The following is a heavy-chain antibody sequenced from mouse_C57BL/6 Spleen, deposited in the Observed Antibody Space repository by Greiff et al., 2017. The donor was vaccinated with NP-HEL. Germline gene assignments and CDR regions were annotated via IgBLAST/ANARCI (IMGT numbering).Heavy chain of an antibody. Sequence: QVQLKQSGAELVKPGASVKISCKASGYAFSSYWMNWVKQRPGKGLEWIGQIYPGDGDTNYNGKFKGKATLTVDKPSSTAYMQLSSLTSEDSAVYYCARSITTALFDYWGQGTTLTVSS. J-gene: IGHJ2*01. CDR1: GYAFSSYW. D-gene: IGHD1-2*01. CDR3: ARSITTALFDY. V-gene: IGHV1-80*01. CDR2: IYPGDGDT.